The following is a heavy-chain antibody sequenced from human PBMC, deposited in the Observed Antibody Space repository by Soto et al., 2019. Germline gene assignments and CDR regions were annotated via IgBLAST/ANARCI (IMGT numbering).Heavy chain of an antibody. J-gene: IGHJ4*02. CDR2: IKDDGNEK. V-gene: IGHV3-7*03. Sequence: GGSLRLSCAASGFTFSNYWMSWVRQAPGKGLEWVANIKDDGNEKYNVDSVKGRFTISRDNAQNSLYLQMNNLRVEDTAIYYCAREPVGWVICSGTSCLDYWGQGTRVTVS. CDR1: GFTFSNYW. CDR3: AREPVGWVICSGTSCLDY. D-gene: IGHD2-2*01.